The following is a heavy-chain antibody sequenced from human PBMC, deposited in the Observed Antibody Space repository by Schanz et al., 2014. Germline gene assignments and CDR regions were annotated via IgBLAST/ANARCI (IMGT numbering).Heavy chain of an antibody. CDR1: GFTFSDYY. Sequence: VQLVESGGGLVKPGGSLRLSCTASGFTFSDYYMTWIRQAPGKGLEWVSYVSSNNIYTKYADSVRGRFTISRDNAKNSLLLQMNSLRADDTAVYYCARDMLRRYGALEIWGRGTMVTVSS. V-gene: IGHV3-11*06. CDR3: ARDMLRRYGALEI. J-gene: IGHJ3*02. D-gene: IGHD2-8*01. CDR2: VSSNNIYT.